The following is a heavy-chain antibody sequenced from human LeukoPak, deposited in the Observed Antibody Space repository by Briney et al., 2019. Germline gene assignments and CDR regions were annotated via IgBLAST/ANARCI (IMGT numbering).Heavy chain of an antibody. Sequence: ASVKVSCKASGYTFTSYDINWVRQATGQGLEWMGWMNPNSGNTGYAQKFQGRVTMTRNTSISTAYMELSSLRSEDTAVYYCARGHVVFGVVILDYWGQGTLVTVSS. CDR1: GYTFTSYD. D-gene: IGHD3-3*01. J-gene: IGHJ4*02. CDR2: MNPNSGNT. CDR3: ARGHVVFGVVILDY. V-gene: IGHV1-8*01.